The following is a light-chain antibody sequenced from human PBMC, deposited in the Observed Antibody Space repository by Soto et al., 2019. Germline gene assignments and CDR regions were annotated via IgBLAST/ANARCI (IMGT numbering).Light chain of an antibody. CDR3: QKYTNVPS. CDR1: QGISNY. CDR2: AAS. V-gene: IGKV1-27*01. Sequence: DIQMTQSPSSLSASVGDRVTITCRASQGISNYLAWYQQIPGKVPKLLISAASTLQSGVPSRFSGSGSGTYFPLTIRSLQPEDVATYYCQKYTNVPSFGGGTKVEIK. J-gene: IGKJ4*01.